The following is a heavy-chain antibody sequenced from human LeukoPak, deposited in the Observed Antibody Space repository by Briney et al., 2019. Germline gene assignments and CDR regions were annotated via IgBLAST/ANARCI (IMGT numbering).Heavy chain of an antibody. CDR3: AKAPRSSWSSIAFDY. J-gene: IGHJ4*02. Sequence: GGSLRLSCAASGFTFSSYAMSWVRQAPGKGLEWVSAISGSGGSTYYADSVKGRFTISRDNSKNTLYLQMNSLRAEDTAVYYCAKAPRSSWSSIAFDYWGQGTLITVSS. CDR1: GFTFSSYA. V-gene: IGHV3-23*01. CDR2: ISGSGGST. D-gene: IGHD6-13*01.